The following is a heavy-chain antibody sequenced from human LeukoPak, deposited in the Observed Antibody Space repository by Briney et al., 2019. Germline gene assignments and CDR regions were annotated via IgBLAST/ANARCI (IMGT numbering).Heavy chain of an antibody. V-gene: IGHV1-2*02. CDR1: GYTFTGYY. CDR3: ARVISSWYSFAY. CDR2: IHPNSGGT. Sequence: ASVKVSCKASGYTFTGYYMHWVRQAPGQGLEWMGWIHPNSGGTNYAQKFQGRVTMTRDTSISTAYMELSRLRSDDTAVYYCARVISSWYSFAYWGQGTLVTVSS. D-gene: IGHD6-13*01. J-gene: IGHJ4*02.